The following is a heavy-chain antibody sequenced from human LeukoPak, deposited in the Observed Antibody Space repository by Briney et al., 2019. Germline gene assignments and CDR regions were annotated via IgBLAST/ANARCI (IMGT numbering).Heavy chain of an antibody. V-gene: IGHV4-4*07. Sequence: PSETLSLTCTVTGGSISSYYWSWIRQPAGKGLEWIGRIYTSGSTNYNPSPKSRVPISVDKSKTQFSLKLTSVTAAATAVYYCARGRVSSDYGSVWFDPWGQGSLVTVSS. CDR3: ARGRVSSDYGSVWFDP. CDR2: IYTSGST. D-gene: IGHD3-10*01. J-gene: IGHJ5*02. CDR1: GGSISSYY.